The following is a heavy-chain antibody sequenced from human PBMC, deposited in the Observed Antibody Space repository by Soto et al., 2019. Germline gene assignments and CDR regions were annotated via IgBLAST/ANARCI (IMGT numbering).Heavy chain of an antibody. Sequence: QVTLKESGPVLVKPTDTLTLTCTVSGFPLSNARMGVSWIRQPPGKALEWPAHIFSNDEKSYSTSLKRRLTTSKDTTKSPVVLTMTNMDPVDTATYDFARIDYSNYVDYWGQETLVTVSS. D-gene: IGHD4-4*01. CDR1: GFPLSNARMG. CDR3: ARIDYSNYVDY. V-gene: IGHV2-26*01. CDR2: IFSNDEK. J-gene: IGHJ4*02.